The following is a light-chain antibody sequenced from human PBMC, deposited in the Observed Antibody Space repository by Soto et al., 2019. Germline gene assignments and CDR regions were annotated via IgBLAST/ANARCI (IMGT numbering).Light chain of an antibody. CDR2: DAS. CDR1: QNIDHW. J-gene: IGKJ1*01. CDR3: QRYNSYSRT. Sequence: DIQMTQSPSTLSASVGDRVTITCRASQNIDHWLAWYQHKPGKAPKFLIYDASILESGVPSRFSGSGSGTEFTLTISSLQPDAFATYYCQRYNSYSRTFGQGTKVEIK. V-gene: IGKV1-5*01.